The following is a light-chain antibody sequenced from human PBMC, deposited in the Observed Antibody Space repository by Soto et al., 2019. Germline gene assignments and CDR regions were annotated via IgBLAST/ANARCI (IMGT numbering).Light chain of an antibody. Sequence: SYELTQPPSMSVAPGQAARIACGGNNIGSKSVHWYQQKPGQAPVLVMYFDSDRPSGIPERFSGSKSGNTATLSISGVEAGDEADYYCQVWDSSSHHWVFGGGTKLTVL. CDR1: NIGSKS. V-gene: IGLV3-21*01. J-gene: IGLJ3*02. CDR2: FDS. CDR3: QVWDSSSHHWV.